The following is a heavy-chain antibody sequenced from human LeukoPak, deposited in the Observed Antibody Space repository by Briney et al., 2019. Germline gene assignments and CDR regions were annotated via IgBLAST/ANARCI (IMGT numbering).Heavy chain of an antibody. Sequence: SETLSLTCAAYGGSFSGYYWSWIRQPPGKGLEWIGEINHSGSTNYNPSLKSRVTISVDTSKNQFSLKLSSVTAADTAVYYCARPVGTYYYDSSGYYFHWGQGTLVTVSS. CDR3: ARPVGTYYYDSSGYYFH. V-gene: IGHV4-34*01. D-gene: IGHD3-22*01. CDR2: INHSGST. CDR1: GGSFSGYY. J-gene: IGHJ4*02.